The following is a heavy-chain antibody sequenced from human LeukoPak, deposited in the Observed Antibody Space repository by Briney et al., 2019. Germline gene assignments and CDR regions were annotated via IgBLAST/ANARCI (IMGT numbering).Heavy chain of an antibody. V-gene: IGHV3-23*01. CDR2: ISGSGGST. CDR1: GFTFSSYA. CDR3: ARRWIHLDNWFDP. D-gene: IGHD5-18*01. J-gene: IGHJ5*02. Sequence: GGSLRLSCAASGFTFSSYAMGWVRQAPGKGLEWVSAISGSGGSTYYAESVKGRFTISRDNSKNTLYLQMNGLRAEDTAIYYCARRWIHLDNWFDPWRQGTLVTVSP.